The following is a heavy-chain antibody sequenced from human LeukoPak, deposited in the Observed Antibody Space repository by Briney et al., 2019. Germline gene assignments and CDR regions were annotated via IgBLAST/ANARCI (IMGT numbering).Heavy chain of an antibody. Sequence: GSVKVSCKASGYTFTSYGISWVRQAPGQGLEWMGWINAYNGNTNYAQKLQGRVTMTTDTSTSTAYMELRSLRSDDTAVYYCARRGGSSSWGYFDYWGQGTLVTVSS. CDR3: ARRGGSSSWGYFDY. CDR2: INAYNGNT. V-gene: IGHV1-18*01. D-gene: IGHD6-13*01. CDR1: GYTFTSYG. J-gene: IGHJ4*02.